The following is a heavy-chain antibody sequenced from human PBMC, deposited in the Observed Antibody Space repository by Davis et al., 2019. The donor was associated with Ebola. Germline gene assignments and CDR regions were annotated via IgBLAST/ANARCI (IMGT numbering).Heavy chain of an antibody. Sequence: GGSLRLSCAASGFTFSSYSMNWVRQAPGKGLEWVSSISSSSSYIYYADSVKGRFTISRDNAKNTLYLQMNSLRAEDTAVYYCARDISSYDFWSGYRYYYYGMDVWGQGTTVTVSS. CDR3: ARDISSYDFWSGYRYYYYGMDV. CDR1: GFTFSSYS. CDR2: ISSSSSYI. J-gene: IGHJ6*02. V-gene: IGHV3-21*01. D-gene: IGHD3-3*01.